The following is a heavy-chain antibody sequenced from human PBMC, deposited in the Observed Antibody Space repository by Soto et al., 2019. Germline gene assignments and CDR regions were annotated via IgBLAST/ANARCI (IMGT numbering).Heavy chain of an antibody. CDR3: AKDLNYGLPLHFCYGLDA. CDR1: GFAFENYA. Sequence: EVQLVESGGGLVQPGRSLTLSCAASGFAFENYAMHWVRQVPGRGLEWVSGMSWNGASIGYADSVRGRFTISRDNAKKSLYLRVNSLTSEDTALYLGAKDLNYGLPLHFCYGLDAWGQGTSVTVS. CDR2: MSWNGASI. J-gene: IGHJ6*02. D-gene: IGHD3-10*01. V-gene: IGHV3-9*01.